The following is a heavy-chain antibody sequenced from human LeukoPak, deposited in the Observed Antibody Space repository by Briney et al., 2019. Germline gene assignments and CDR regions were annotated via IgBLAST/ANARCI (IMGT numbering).Heavy chain of an antibody. CDR1: GFTFSDYY. J-gene: IGHJ4*02. CDR3: ARVRRVSVAGETPDY. D-gene: IGHD6-19*01. V-gene: IGHV3-11*06. CDR2: ISSSSYT. Sequence: GGSLRLSCAASGFTFSDYYMSWIRQAPGKGLEWVSYISSSSYTDYADSVKGRFTISRDNAKNSLYLQMNSLRAEDTAVYYCARVRRVSVAGETPDYWGQGTLVTVSS.